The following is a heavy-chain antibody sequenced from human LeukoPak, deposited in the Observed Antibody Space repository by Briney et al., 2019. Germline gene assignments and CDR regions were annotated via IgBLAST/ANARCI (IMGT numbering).Heavy chain of an antibody. CDR3: AKRDRDYYDSSGYYRGL. D-gene: IGHD3-22*01. CDR2: ISGSGGRT. CDR1: GFTFSSYA. J-gene: IGHJ4*02. V-gene: IGHV3-23*01. Sequence: GALRLSCAASGFTFSSYAMSWVRQAPGKGLEWVSAISGSGGRTYYADSVKGRFTISRDNSKNTLYLQMNSLRAEDTAVYYCAKRDRDYYDSSGYYRGLWGQGTLVTVSS.